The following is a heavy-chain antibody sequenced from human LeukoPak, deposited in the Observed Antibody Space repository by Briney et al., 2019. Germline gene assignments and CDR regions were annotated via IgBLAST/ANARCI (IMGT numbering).Heavy chain of an antibody. V-gene: IGHV4-31*03. J-gene: IGHJ2*01. Sequence: SQTLSLTCTVSGGSISSGGYYWSWIRQHPGKGLEWIGYIYYSGSTYYNPSLKSRVTISVDTSKNQFSLKLSSVTAADTAVYYCARETTVVTQRYFDLWGRGILVTVSS. CDR2: IYYSGST. D-gene: IGHD4-23*01. CDR1: GGSISSGGYY. CDR3: ARETTVVTQRYFDL.